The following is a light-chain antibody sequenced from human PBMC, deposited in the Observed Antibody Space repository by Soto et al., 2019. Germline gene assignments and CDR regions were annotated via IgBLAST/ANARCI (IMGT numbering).Light chain of an antibody. CDR1: SSDIGSYNY. CDR2: DVS. J-gene: IGLJ2*01. Sequence: QSALTQPASVSGSPGQSITISCTGTSSDIGSYNYVSWYQQNPGQAPKLIIYDVSNRPSGVSNRFSGSKSGNTASLTISGLQSEDEADYFCSSYTSPPGVVFVGGTKLTVL. V-gene: IGLV2-14*01. CDR3: SSYTSPPGVV.